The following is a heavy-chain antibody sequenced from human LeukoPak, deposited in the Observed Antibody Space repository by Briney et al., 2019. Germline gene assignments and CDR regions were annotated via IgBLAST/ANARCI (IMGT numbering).Heavy chain of an antibody. V-gene: IGHV3-48*04. CDR3: ARDPALMTTGAFDI. CDR2: ISSSSSTI. Sequence: GGSLRLSCAASGFTFSSYSMNWVRQAPGKGLEWVSYISSSSSTIYYADSVKGRFTISRDNAKNSLYLQMNSLRAEDTAVYYCARDPALMTTGAFDIWGQGTMVTVSS. CDR1: GFTFSSYS. J-gene: IGHJ3*02. D-gene: IGHD4-17*01.